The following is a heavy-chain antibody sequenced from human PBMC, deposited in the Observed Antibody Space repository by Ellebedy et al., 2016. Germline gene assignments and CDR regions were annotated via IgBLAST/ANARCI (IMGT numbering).Heavy chain of an antibody. J-gene: IGHJ6*02. V-gene: IGHV3-73*01. D-gene: IGHD3-16*01. CDR1: GFPFSGSA. CDR2: IRSKTNNYAT. Sequence: GGSLRLSXAVSGFPFSGSAMHWVRQASGKGLEWVGLIRSKTNNYATIYTASVKGRFTISRDDSKNTAYLQMNSLKTEDTALYYCTLRLDGGLGYGMDVWGQGTTVTVSS. CDR3: TLRLDGGLGYGMDV.